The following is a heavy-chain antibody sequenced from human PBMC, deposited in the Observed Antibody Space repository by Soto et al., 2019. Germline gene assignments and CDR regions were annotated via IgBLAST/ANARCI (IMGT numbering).Heavy chain of an antibody. V-gene: IGHV4-39*07. Sequence: SETMSVTCTVSGGSLSSSSYYWGWLRQPPGKGLEWIGSIYYSGSTNYNPSLKSRVTISVDTSKNQFSLKLSSVTAADTAVYYCARSQTTVTSYDYWGQGTLVTVSS. J-gene: IGHJ4*02. CDR1: GGSLSSSSYY. CDR3: ARSQTTVTSYDY. CDR2: IYYSGST. D-gene: IGHD4-17*01.